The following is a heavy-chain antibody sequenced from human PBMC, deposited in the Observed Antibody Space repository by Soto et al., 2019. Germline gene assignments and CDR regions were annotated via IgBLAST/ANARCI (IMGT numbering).Heavy chain of an antibody. J-gene: IGHJ4*02. CDR2: SHSTGIT. CDR1: GGSVSGLY. V-gene: IGHV4-59*02. CDR3: ARGGWSLDF. D-gene: IGHD6-19*01. Sequence: SETLSLTCTVSGGSVSGLYWSWIRQPPGRGLEWIGYSHSTGITNYNSSLESRVTISVDTSKNQVSLKVTSVTSADTAVYFCARGGWSLDFWGQGTLVTVS.